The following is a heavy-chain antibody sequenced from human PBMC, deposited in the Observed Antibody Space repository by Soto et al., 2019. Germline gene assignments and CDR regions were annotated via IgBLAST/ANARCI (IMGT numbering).Heavy chain of an antibody. CDR2: IKEDGSEK. J-gene: IGHJ4*02. D-gene: IGHD1-1*01. V-gene: IGHV3-7*01. CDR1: GFTFNSHW. Sequence: EVQLVESGGGLVQPGGSLRLSCAVSGFTFNSHWMSWVRQTPGKGLEWVASIKEDGSEKSYVDSVKGRFTISRDNAKNSLFLQMNSLRVEDKAVYYCVRTGWNPPDYWGQGTLVTVSS. CDR3: VRTGWNPPDY.